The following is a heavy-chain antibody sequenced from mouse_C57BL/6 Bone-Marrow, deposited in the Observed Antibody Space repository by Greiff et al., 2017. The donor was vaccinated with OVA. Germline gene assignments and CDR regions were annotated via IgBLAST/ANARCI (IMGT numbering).Heavy chain of an antibody. CDR1: GYTFTSYW. J-gene: IGHJ2*01. D-gene: IGHD6-1*01. CDR3: AREVGDYFDY. CDR2: IDPSDSYT. Sequence: QVQLKQPGAELVKPGASVKLSCKASGYTFTSYWMQWVKQRPGQGLEWIGEIDPSDSYTNYNQKFKGKATLTVDTSSSTAYMQLSSLTSEDSAVYYCAREVGDYFDYWGQGTTLTDSS. V-gene: IGHV1-50*01.